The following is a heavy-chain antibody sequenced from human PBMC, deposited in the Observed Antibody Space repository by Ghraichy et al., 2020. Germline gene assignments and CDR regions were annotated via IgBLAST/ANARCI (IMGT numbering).Heavy chain of an antibody. V-gene: IGHV4-34*01. CDR1: GGSFSGYY. Sequence: SQTRSLTCAVYGGSFSGYYWSWIRQPPGKGLEWIGEINHSGSTNYNPSLKSRVTISVDTSKNQFSLKLSSVTAADTAVYYCARDSRNNWFDPWGQGTLVTVSS. D-gene: IGHD6-13*01. CDR2: INHSGST. CDR3: ARDSRNNWFDP. J-gene: IGHJ5*02.